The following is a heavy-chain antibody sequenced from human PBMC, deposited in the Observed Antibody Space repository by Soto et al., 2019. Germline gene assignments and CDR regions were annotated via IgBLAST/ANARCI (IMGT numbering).Heavy chain of an antibody. CDR3: ARAGEDKAAAAMVY. CDR2: FNAGDGDT. Sequence: QVQLVQSGAEVKKPGASVRVSCKASGYTITCCAMHWVRQAPGQRPEWMGWFNAGDGDTKYSQNFQGRFTIIRDTAASTVYMELSSLRPEDTAVYYCARAGEDKAAAAMVYWGQGTLVTVSS. CDR1: GYTITCCA. D-gene: IGHD6-13*01. J-gene: IGHJ4*02. V-gene: IGHV1-3*01.